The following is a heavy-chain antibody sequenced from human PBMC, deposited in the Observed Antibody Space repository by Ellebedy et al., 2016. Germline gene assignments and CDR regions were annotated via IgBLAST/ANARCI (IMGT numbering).Heavy chain of an antibody. V-gene: IGHV4-59*08. CDR3: ARHHRYNYGYLVY. Sequence: SETLSLTCTVSGGSVSGYYWSWIRQPPGKGLEWIGYFYYTVSTNYNPSLKSRVTVSVDTSKNQFSLKLSSVTAADTAVYYCARHHRYNYGYLVYWGQGTLVTVSS. CDR2: FYYTVST. CDR1: GGSVSGYY. D-gene: IGHD5-18*01. J-gene: IGHJ4*02.